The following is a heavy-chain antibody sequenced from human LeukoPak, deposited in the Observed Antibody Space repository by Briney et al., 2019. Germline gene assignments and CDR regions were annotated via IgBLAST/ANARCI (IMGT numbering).Heavy chain of an antibody. J-gene: IGHJ4*02. CDR2: ITGSNGNT. CDR1: GFTFSNYA. D-gene: IGHD3-9*01. V-gene: IGHV3-23*01. Sequence: PGASQRLSCAASGFTFSNYAMNWVRQAPGKGLEWVSAITGSNGNTYYADPVKGRFTISRDNSKNTLYLQMNSLRAEDTAVYYCAQWGDFDVLTGYYVPDFWGQGTLVTVPS. CDR3: AQWGDFDVLTGYYVPDF.